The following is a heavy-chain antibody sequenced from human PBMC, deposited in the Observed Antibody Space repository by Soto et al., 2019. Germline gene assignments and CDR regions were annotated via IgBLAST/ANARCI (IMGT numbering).Heavy chain of an antibody. Sequence: GASVKVSCKASGVTFSSYAISWVRQAPGQGLEWMGGIIPIFGTANYAQKFQGRVTITADESTSTAYMELSSLRSEDTAVYYCARMEAAAGNFDYWGQGTLVTVSS. J-gene: IGHJ4*02. CDR3: ARMEAAAGNFDY. D-gene: IGHD6-13*01. CDR2: IIPIFGTA. CDR1: GVTFSSYA. V-gene: IGHV1-69*13.